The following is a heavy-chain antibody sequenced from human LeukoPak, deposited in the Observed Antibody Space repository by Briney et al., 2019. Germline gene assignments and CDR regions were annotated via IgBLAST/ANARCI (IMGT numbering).Heavy chain of an antibody. CDR3: AKGTYYYDSSGYKGFDY. Sequence: VASVKVSCKASGYTFTGYYMHWVRQAPGQGLEWMGWINPNSGGTNYAQKFQGRVTMTRDTSISTAYMELSRLRSDDTAAYYCAKGTYYYDSSGYKGFDYWGQGTLVTVSS. CDR1: GYTFTGYY. CDR2: INPNSGGT. D-gene: IGHD3-22*01. V-gene: IGHV1-2*02. J-gene: IGHJ4*02.